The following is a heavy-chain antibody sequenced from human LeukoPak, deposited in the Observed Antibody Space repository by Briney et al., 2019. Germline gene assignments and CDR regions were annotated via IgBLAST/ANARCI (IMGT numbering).Heavy chain of an antibody. V-gene: IGHV3-30-3*01. CDR3: ARPSYDYGDLPGAFDI. CDR1: GFTFSSYA. Sequence: GRSLRLSCAASGFTFSSYAMHWVRQAPGKGLEWVAVISYDGSNKHYADSVKGRFTISRDNSKNTLYLQMNSLRAEDTAVYYCARPSYDYGDLPGAFDIWGQGTMVTVSS. D-gene: IGHD4-17*01. CDR2: ISYDGSNK. J-gene: IGHJ3*02.